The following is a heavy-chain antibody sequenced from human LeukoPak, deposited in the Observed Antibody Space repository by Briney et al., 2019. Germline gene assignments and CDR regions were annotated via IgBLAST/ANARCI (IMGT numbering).Heavy chain of an antibody. CDR2: ISWNSGSI. D-gene: IGHD3-22*01. V-gene: IGHV3-9*01. CDR1: GFTFDDYA. CDR3: AKDMGRYYDSSGYYALDY. J-gene: IGHJ4*02. Sequence: GRSLRLSCAASGFTFDDYAMHWVRQAPGKGLEWVSGISWNSGSIGYADSVKGRFTISRDNAKNSLYLQMNSLRAEDTALYYCAKDMGRYYDSSGYYALDYWGQGTPVTVSS.